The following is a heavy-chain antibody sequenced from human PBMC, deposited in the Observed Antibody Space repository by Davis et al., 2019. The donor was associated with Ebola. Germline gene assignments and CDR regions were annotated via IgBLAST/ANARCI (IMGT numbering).Heavy chain of an antibody. J-gene: IGHJ4*02. CDR3: TSLTLWRGEDFDY. V-gene: IGHV3-73*01. Sequence: GESLKISCKGSGYRFTSYWIGWVRQASGKGLEWVGRIRSKANSYATAYAASVKGRFTISRDDSKNTAYLQMNSLKTEDTAVYYCTSLTLWRGEDFDYWGQGTLVTVSS. CDR1: GYRFTSYW. D-gene: IGHD2-21*01. CDR2: IRSKANSYAT.